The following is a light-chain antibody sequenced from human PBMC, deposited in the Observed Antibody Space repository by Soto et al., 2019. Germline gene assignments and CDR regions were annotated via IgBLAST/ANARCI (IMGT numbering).Light chain of an antibody. V-gene: IGLV7-46*01. J-gene: IGLJ1*01. CDR2: DTY. CDR1: TGVVTSGHY. CDR3: LLSYRGDRV. Sequence: QAVVTQEPSLTVSPGGTLILTCGSSTGVVTSGHYPYWFQQKPGQAPRTLIHDTYKKHSWTPARFSGYLLGGKAALTLSGAQPADEAEYYCLLSYRGDRVFGSGTKVTV.